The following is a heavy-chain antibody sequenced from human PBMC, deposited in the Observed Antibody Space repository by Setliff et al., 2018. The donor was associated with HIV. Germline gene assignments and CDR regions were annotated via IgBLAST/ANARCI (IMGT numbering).Heavy chain of an antibody. J-gene: IGHJ4*02. Sequence: TPSETLSLTCTVSGGSITRTPYYWGWIRQPPGKGLEWIGSIHHSGTAYDNPSLKSRVTISVDPSKNQILLRLSSVTAADTAVYYCARLSGGMVPNYWGQGTLVTVSS. CDR3: ARLSGGMVPNY. CDR1: GGSITRTPYY. V-gene: IGHV4-39*01. D-gene: IGHD3-10*01. CDR2: IHHSGTA.